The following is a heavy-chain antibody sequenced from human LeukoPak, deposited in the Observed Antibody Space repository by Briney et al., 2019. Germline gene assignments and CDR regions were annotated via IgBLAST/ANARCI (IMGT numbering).Heavy chain of an antibody. Sequence: SETLSLTCTVSGGSISSGSYYWSWIRQPPGKGLEWIGSIYHSRSTYYNPSLKSRVTISVDTSKNQFSLKLSSVTAADTAVYYCARCWGSTSCYPDYWGQGTLVTVSS. CDR1: GGSISSGSYY. CDR2: IYHSRST. D-gene: IGHD2-2*01. V-gene: IGHV4-39*07. CDR3: ARCWGSTSCYPDY. J-gene: IGHJ4*02.